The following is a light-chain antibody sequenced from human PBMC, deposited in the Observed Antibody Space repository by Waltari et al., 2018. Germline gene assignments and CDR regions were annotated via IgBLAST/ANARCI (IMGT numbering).Light chain of an antibody. V-gene: IGLV2-14*01. J-gene: IGLJ1*01. Sequence: QSALTQPASVSGSPGQSITISCTGTSSDVGNYNYVSWYQQHPVKAPKLMIYEVINRPSGASTRFSGSKSGNTASLTISGLQTEDEADYYCSSYATSSPYVFGTGTQVTVL. CDR3: SSYATSSPYV. CDR1: SSDVGNYNY. CDR2: EVI.